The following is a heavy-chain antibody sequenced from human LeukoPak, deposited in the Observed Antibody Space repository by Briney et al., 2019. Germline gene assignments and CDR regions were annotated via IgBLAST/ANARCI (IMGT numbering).Heavy chain of an antibody. J-gene: IGHJ4*02. CDR2: ISTYNGDT. Sequence: GASVKVSCKAFGYTFATYGISWVRQAPGQGLEWMAWISTYNGDTNYAQKLQGRVTMTTDTSTSTAYMELRSLRSDDTAVYYCARVNNYGGNSPFDYWGQGTLVTVSS. CDR1: GYTFATYG. D-gene: IGHD4-23*01. V-gene: IGHV1-18*04. CDR3: ARVNNYGGNSPFDY.